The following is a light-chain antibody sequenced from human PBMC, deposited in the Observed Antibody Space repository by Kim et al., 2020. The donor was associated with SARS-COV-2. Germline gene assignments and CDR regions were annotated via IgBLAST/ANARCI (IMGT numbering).Light chain of an antibody. CDR2: SAS. J-gene: IGKJ1*01. CDR1: QTISNF. CDR3: QRYNSVRQA. V-gene: IGKV1-27*01. Sequence: DFQMTQSPSSLSASVGDRVTITCRASQTISNFLAWFQQKPGMVPKLLIYSASTLHSGVPSRFSGSGSGTHFTLTISSLQPEDVATYYGQRYNSVRQAFGQGTKVEIK.